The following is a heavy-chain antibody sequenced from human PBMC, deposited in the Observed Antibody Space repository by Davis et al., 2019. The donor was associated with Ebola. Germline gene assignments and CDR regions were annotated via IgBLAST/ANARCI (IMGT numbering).Heavy chain of an antibody. CDR3: ARGVTGSPTVSNY. V-gene: IGHV4-4*02. CDR2: IYYSGTT. J-gene: IGHJ4*02. D-gene: IGHD3-9*01. Sequence: MPSETLSLTCTVSGGSISSSSWWSWVRQPPGKGLEWIGYIYYSGTTNYSPSLKSRVTISVDTSKNQFSLRLTSVTAADTAVYYCARGVTGSPTVSNYWGQGTRVTVSS. CDR1: GGSISSSSW.